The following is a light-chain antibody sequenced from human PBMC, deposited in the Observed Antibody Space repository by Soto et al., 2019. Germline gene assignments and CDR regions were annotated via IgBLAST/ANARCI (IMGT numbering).Light chain of an antibody. CDR2: GAS. V-gene: IGKV3-15*01. CDR1: QSVSNN. CDR3: QQYTGPPTT. Sequence: EIVMTQSPATLSVPPGEGATLSCRASQSVSNNLAWYQQKPGQAPRLLIHGASTRATGIPARFSGSGSGAEFTLTITRLEPEDSAVYFCQQYTGPPTTFGQGTRLEIK. J-gene: IGKJ5*01.